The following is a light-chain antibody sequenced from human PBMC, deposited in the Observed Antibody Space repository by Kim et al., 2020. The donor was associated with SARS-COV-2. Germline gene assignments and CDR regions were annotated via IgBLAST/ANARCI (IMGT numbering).Light chain of an antibody. CDR2: EDN. J-gene: IGLJ2*01. Sequence: KAVTSSCTRSSGSIASSYVQWYQQRPGSAPTTVIYEDNQRPSGVPDRFSGSIDSSSNSASLTISGLKTEDEADYYCQSYDSSNQVVFGGGTQLTVL. CDR1: SGSIASSY. V-gene: IGLV6-57*03. CDR3: QSYDSSNQVV.